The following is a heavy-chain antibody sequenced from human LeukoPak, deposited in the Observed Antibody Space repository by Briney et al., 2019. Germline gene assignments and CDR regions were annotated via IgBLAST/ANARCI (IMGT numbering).Heavy chain of an antibody. J-gene: IGHJ4*02. D-gene: IGHD2-2*03. CDR2: ITASGDNT. CDR3: AAGYCSGTNCAFNN. V-gene: IGHV3-23*01. CDR1: GFIFSNFP. Sequence: PGRSLRLSFAASGFIFSNFPISWVRQAPGKGLEWVSAITASGDNTYYADSVKGRFTISRDNAKNSLYLQMNSLRAEDTAVYYCAAGYCSGTNCAFNNWGQGTLVTVSS.